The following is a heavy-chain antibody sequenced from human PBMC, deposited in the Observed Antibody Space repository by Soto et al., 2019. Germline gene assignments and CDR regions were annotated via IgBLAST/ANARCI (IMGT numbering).Heavy chain of an antibody. CDR1: GGSISSGGYY. D-gene: IGHD6-19*01. CDR3: ARSELYSSGWIYYFDY. CDR2: IYYSGST. J-gene: IGHJ4*02. V-gene: IGHV4-31*03. Sequence: TLSLTCTVSGGSISSGGYYWSWIRQHPGKGLEWIGYIYYSGSTYYNPSLKSRVTISVDTSKNQFSLKLSSVTAADTAVYYCARSELYSSGWIYYFDYWGQGTLVTVSS.